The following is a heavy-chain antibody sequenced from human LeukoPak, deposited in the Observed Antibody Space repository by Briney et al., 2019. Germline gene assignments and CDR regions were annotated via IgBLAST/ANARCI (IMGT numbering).Heavy chain of an antibody. Sequence: KASETLSLTCAVYNGFDSYYMTIVRQPPGKGLEWVGEITYRGSGNYNPSLKGRATISINVSQRQFSLSLSSVTAADTAVYYCARVPTVTFFDYWGQGTLVTVSS. V-gene: IGHV4-34*01. CDR1: NGFDSYY. CDR3: ARVPTVTFFDY. J-gene: IGHJ4*02. CDR2: ITYRGSG. D-gene: IGHD4-17*01.